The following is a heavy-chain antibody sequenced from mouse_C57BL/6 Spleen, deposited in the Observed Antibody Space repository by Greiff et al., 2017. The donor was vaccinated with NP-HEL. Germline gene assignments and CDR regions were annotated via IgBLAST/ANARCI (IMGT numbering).Heavy chain of an antibody. CDR3: ARHYGSSPFDD. CDR1: GFTFSSYT. Sequence: DVMLVESGGGLVKPGGSLKLSCAASGFTFSSYTMSWVRQTPEKRLEWVATISGGGGNTYYPDSVKGRFPISRDNAKNTLYLEMSSLRSEDTALYYWARHYGSSPFDDGGQGTTLTGSS. CDR2: ISGGGGNT. J-gene: IGHJ2*01. D-gene: IGHD1-1*01. V-gene: IGHV5-9*01.